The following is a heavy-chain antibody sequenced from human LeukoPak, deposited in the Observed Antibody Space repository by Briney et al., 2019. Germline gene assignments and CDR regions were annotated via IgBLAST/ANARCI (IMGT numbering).Heavy chain of an antibody. V-gene: IGHV1-18*01. J-gene: IGHJ4*02. Sequence: ASVKVSCKASGYTFTSYGISWVRQAPGQGLEWMGWISAYNGNTNYAQKLQGRVTMTTDTSTSAAYVELRSLRSDDTAVYYCARSGGDYGDYSDYWGQGTLVTVSS. D-gene: IGHD4-17*01. CDR2: ISAYNGNT. CDR3: ARSGGDYGDYSDY. CDR1: GYTFTSYG.